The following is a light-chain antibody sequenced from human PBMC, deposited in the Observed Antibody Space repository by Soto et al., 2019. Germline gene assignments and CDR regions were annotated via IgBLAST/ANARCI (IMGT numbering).Light chain of an antibody. CDR1: QSISSY. Sequence: DIQLSQSLSSLSATIGDRVTITCLASQSISSYLNWLQQKPGKAPKVLIYAASSLQSGVPSRFSGSGSGTEFTLTISSLQPEDFATYYCQQTFSTLLSFGGGTKVDI. J-gene: IGKJ4*01. CDR3: QQTFSTLLS. V-gene: IGKV1-39*01. CDR2: AAS.